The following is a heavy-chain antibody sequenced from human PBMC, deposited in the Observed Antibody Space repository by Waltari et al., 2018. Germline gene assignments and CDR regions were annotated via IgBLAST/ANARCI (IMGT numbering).Heavy chain of an antibody. J-gene: IGHJ3*02. CDR1: GGNFGRDA. D-gene: IGHD3-16*01. Sequence: QVQLVQSGAEVKKPGPSVRVSCRASGGNFGRDAITWVRQAPGHGLEWMGGTIPIFGSPMYAPKFQGRVSITADELTYTVYMELNSLRSDDTAIYYCARRKLGEAFDIWGQGTMVIVSS. V-gene: IGHV1-69*12. CDR3: ARRKLGEAFDI. CDR2: TIPIFGSP.